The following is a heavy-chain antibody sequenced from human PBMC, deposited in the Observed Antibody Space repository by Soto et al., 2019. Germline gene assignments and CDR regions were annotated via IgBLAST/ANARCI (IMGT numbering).Heavy chain of an antibody. V-gene: IGHV3-23*01. CDR3: AIATYYYDSSGYYSRDYYYYYGMVV. J-gene: IGHJ6*02. CDR2: ISGSGGST. CDR1: GFTFSSYA. D-gene: IGHD3-22*01. Sequence: PGGSLRLSCAASGFTFSSYAMSWVRQAPGKGLEWVSAISGSGGSTYYADSVKGRFTISRDNSKNTLYLQMNSLRAEDTAVYYCAIATYYYDSSGYYSRDYYYYYGMVVWGQGTTVTVSS.